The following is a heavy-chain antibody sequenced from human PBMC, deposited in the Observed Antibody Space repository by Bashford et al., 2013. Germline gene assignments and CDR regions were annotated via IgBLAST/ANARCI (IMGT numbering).Heavy chain of an antibody. CDR3: ARAKAVRGVIITGDWFDP. V-gene: IGHV1-3*01. D-gene: IGHD3-10*01. CDR2: INAGNGNT. Sequence: WVRQAPGQGLEWMGWINAGNGNTKYSQKFQGRVTITRDTSASTAYMELSSLRSEDTAVYYCARAKAVRGVIITGDWFDPWGQGTLVTVSS. J-gene: IGHJ5*02.